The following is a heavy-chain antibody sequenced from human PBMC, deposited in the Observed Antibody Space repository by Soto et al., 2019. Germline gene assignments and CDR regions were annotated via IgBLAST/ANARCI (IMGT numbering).Heavy chain of an antibody. CDR2: ISYDGSNK. J-gene: IGHJ6*02. CDR1: GFTFSSYG. Sequence: QVQLVESGGGVVQPGRSLRLSCAASGFTFSSYGMHWVRQAPGKGLEWVAVISYDGSNKYYADSVKGRFTISRDNSKNTLYLQMNSLRAEDTAVYYCAKIPLRYSYGYMMDYYYGMDVWGQGTTVTVSS. D-gene: IGHD5-18*01. CDR3: AKIPLRYSYGYMMDYYYGMDV. V-gene: IGHV3-30*18.